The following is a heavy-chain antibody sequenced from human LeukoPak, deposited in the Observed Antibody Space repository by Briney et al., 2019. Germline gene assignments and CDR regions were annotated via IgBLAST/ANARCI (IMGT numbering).Heavy chain of an antibody. V-gene: IGHV1-69*13. Sequence: VASVKVSCKASGGTFSSYAISWVRQAPGQGLEWMGGIIPIFGTANYAQKFQGRVTITADESTSTAYMELSSLRSEDTAGYYCARGARGYSYDDAFDIWGQGTMVTVSS. J-gene: IGHJ3*02. CDR3: ARGARGYSYDDAFDI. CDR2: IIPIFGTA. CDR1: GGTFSSYA. D-gene: IGHD5-18*01.